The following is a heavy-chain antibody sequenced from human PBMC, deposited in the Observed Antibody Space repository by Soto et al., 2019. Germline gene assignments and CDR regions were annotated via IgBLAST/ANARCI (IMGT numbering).Heavy chain of an antibody. J-gene: IGHJ4*02. CDR1: GGSISNSNW. D-gene: IGHD1-26*01. V-gene: IGHV4-4*02. CDR3: AHRPIVGAAI. CDR2: IFHSGST. Sequence: QVQLQESGPGLVKPSGTLSLTCAVFGGSISNSNWWTWVRQPPGKGLDWIGEIFHSGSTNYNSSLMGRVTISVDKANNQFFLKLSSVTAADTAVYYCAHRPIVGAAIWGQETLVTVSS.